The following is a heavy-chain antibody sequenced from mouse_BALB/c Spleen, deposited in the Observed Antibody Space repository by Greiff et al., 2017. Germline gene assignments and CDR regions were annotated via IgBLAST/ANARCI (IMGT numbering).Heavy chain of an antibody. V-gene: IGHV2-9*02. CDR1: GFSLTSYG. CDR3: AREGFDYDAWFAY. D-gene: IGHD2-4*01. Sequence: VQGVESGPGLVAPSQSLSITCTVSGFSLTSYGVHWVRQPPGKGLEWLGVIWAGGSTNYNSALMSRLSISKDNSKSQVFLKMNSLQTDDTAMYYCAREGFDYDAWFAYWGQGTLVTVSA. J-gene: IGHJ3*01. CDR2: IWAGGST.